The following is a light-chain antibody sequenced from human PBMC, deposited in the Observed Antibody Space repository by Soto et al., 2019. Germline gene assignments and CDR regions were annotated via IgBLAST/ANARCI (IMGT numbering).Light chain of an antibody. Sequence: DIQMTQSPSSLSASVGDRVTITCRASQNIDSYLNWYQQRPGKAPKLLIHDASSLQSGVPSRFSGSGSGTEFTLTISSLQSEDFAVYYCQQYYDWPITFGQGTRLEIK. CDR3: QQYYDWPIT. CDR1: QNIDSY. V-gene: IGKV1-39*01. CDR2: DAS. J-gene: IGKJ5*01.